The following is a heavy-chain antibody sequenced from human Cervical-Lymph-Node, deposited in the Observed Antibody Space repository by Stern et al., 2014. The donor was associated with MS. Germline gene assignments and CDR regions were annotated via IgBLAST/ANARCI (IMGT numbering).Heavy chain of an antibody. Sequence: VQLEESGAEVKKPGASVKVSCKASGYTFTSYGISWVRQAPGQGLEWMGWISAYNGNTNYAQKLQGRVTMTTDTSTSTAYMELRSLRSDDTAVYYCARLVVPAAMLGWFDPWGQGTLVTVSS. CDR2: ISAYNGNT. CDR3: ARLVVPAAMLGWFDP. V-gene: IGHV1-18*01. CDR1: GYTFTSYG. J-gene: IGHJ5*02. D-gene: IGHD2-2*01.